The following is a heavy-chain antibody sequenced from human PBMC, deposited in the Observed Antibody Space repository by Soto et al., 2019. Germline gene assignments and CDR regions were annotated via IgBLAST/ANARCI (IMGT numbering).Heavy chain of an antibody. CDR2: INPSDGNR. CDR3: AGDRLRGYDSSGFYS. Sequence: GASVKVSCKAYGYSFSNRYVVWVRQAPGQGLEWMGWINPSDGNRNFAQKFEDRVTMTTATSTNTVFLELRSLKSDDTAIYYCAGDRLRGYDSSGFYSWGQGTMVTVSS. CDR1: GYSFSNRY. J-gene: IGHJ4*02. V-gene: IGHV1-18*01. D-gene: IGHD3-22*01.